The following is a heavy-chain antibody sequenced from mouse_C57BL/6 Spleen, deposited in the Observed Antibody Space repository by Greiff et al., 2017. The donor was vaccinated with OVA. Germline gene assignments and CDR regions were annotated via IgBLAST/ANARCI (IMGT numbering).Heavy chain of an antibody. CDR3: TRKNSSGYEDYFDY. D-gene: IGHD3-1*01. CDR1: GYTFTDYE. Sequence: VQLQQSGAELVRPGASVTLSCKASGYTFTDYEMHWVKQTPVHGLEWIGAIDPETGGTASNQKFKGKAILTADKSSSTAYMERRSLTSEDSAVYYCTRKNSSGYEDYFDYWGQGTTLTVSS. CDR2: IDPETGGT. J-gene: IGHJ2*01. V-gene: IGHV1-15*01.